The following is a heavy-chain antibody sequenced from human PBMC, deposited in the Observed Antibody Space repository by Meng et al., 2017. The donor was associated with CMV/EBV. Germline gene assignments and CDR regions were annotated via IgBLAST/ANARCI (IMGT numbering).Heavy chain of an antibody. CDR3: ARDANQIAGLDY. CDR2: ISYDGSNK. J-gene: IGHJ4*02. V-gene: IGHV3-30*04. D-gene: IGHD6-13*01. Sequence: GESLKISCAASGFTFSSYAMHWVRQAPGKGLEWVAVISYDGSNKYYADSVKGRFTISSDNSKNTLYLQMNSLRAEDTAVYYCARDANQIAGLDYWGQGTLVTVSS. CDR1: GFTFSSYA.